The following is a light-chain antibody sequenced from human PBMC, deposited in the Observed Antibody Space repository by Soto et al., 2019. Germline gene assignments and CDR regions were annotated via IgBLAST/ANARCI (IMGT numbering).Light chain of an antibody. J-gene: IGKJ2*01. CDR1: ETVATN. CDR3: QQTGSLPFT. CDR2: GAS. V-gene: IGKV3-20*01. Sequence: EVVMTQSPATLSVSPGERATLSCRASETVATNLAWYQQKPGQAPRLLISGASIRDTGIPDRFSGSGSGTDFTLTISRLEPEDFATFYCQQTGSLPFTFGQGTKVDIK.